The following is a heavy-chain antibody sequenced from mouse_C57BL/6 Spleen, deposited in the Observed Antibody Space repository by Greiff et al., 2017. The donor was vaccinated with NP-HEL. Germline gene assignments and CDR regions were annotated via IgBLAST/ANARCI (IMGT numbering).Heavy chain of an antibody. CDR1: GYSFTDYN. D-gene: IGHD1-1*01. V-gene: IGHV1-39*01. Sequence: VHVKQSGPELVKPGASVKISCKASGYSFTDYNMNWVKQSNGKSLEWIGVINPNYGTTSYNQKFKGKATLTVDQSSSTAYMQLNSLTSEDSAVYYCARDGYYGGNYYAMDYWGQGTSVTVSS. J-gene: IGHJ4*01. CDR3: ARDGYYGGNYYAMDY. CDR2: INPNYGTT.